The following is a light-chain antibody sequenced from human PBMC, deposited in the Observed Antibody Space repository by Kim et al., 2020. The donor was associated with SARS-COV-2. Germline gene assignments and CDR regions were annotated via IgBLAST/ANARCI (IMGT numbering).Light chain of an antibody. Sequence: AVGDRVTITCRASQGINNYLAWFQQKPGKVPRLLIYATSTLQSAVPSRFSGSRSGADFTLTISSLQPEDVATYYCQKYDNAPWTFGQGTKVDIK. CDR2: ATS. J-gene: IGKJ1*01. V-gene: IGKV1-27*01. CDR1: QGINNY. CDR3: QKYDNAPWT.